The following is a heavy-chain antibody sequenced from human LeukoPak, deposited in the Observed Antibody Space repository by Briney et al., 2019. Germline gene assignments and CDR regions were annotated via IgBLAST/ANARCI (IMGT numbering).Heavy chain of an antibody. D-gene: IGHD2-15*01. Sequence: GRSLRLSCAASGFTFSSYGMHWVRQAPGKGLEWVSVISYDGSNKYYTDSVKGRFTISRDDSKNTLFLQMDSLRVEDTAIYYCARDYCSGGTCYSLPGYWGQGTLVTVSS. CDR2: ISYDGSNK. CDR1: GFTFSSYG. J-gene: IGHJ4*02. V-gene: IGHV3-30*19. CDR3: ARDYCSGGTCYSLPGY.